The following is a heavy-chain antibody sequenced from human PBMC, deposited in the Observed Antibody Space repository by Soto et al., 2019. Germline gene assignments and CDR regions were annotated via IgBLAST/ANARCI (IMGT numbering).Heavy chain of an antibody. CDR2: IYWNDDK. CDR3: AHRRAAAGKSYYFDY. D-gene: IGHD6-13*01. V-gene: IGHV2-5*01. Sequence: SGPTLVNPTQTLTLTCTFSGFSLSTSGVGVVWIRQPPGKALEWLALIYWNDDKRYSPSLKSRLTITKDTSKNQVVLTMTNMDPVDTATYYCAHRRAAAGKSYYFDYWGQGTLVTVSS. J-gene: IGHJ4*02. CDR1: GFSLSTSGVG.